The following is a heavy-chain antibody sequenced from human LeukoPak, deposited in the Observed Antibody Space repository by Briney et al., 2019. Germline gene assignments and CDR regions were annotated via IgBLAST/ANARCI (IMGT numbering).Heavy chain of an antibody. V-gene: IGHV1-18*01. CDR2: ISAYNGNT. CDR1: GYTFTSYG. D-gene: IGHD5-24*01. Sequence: ASVKVSCKASGYTFTSYGISWVRQAPGQGLEWMGWISAYNGNTNYAQKLQGRVTMTTDTSTSTAYMELRSLRSDDTAVYYCATVRATVTWFDPWGQGTLVTVSS. J-gene: IGHJ5*02. CDR3: ATVRATVTWFDP.